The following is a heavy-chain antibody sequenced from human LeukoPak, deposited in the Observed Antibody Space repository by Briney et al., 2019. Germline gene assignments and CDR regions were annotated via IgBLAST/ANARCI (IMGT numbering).Heavy chain of an antibody. D-gene: IGHD3-10*01. CDR2: ISSSGSTI. J-gene: IGHJ4*02. CDR3: ARDGKYYYGSGSHANPFDY. V-gene: IGHV3-11*01. Sequence: PGGSLRLSCAASGFTFSDYYMSWIRQAPGKGLEWVSYISSSGSTIYYADSVKGRFTISRDNAKNSLYLQMNSLRAEDTAVYYCARDGKYYYGSGSHANPFDYWGQGTLVTVSS. CDR1: GFTFSDYY.